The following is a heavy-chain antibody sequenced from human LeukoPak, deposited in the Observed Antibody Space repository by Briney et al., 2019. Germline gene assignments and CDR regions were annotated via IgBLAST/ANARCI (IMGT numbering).Heavy chain of an antibody. CDR1: SGSISSYY. D-gene: IGHD3-16*02. J-gene: IGHJ6*03. V-gene: IGHV4-59*08. CDR2: IYYSGTT. CDR3: ARHIGGGIEDMDV. Sequence: SETLSLTCTFSSGSISSYYWNWVRQPPGKGLEWIGYIYYSGTTNYNPSLKSRVTMSVDTSKNQFSLKLNSVTAADTAVYYCARHIGGGIEDMDVWGTGTKVTVSS.